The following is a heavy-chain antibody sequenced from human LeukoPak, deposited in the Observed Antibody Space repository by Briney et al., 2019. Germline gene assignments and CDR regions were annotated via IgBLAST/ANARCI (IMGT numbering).Heavy chain of an antibody. Sequence: SETLSLTCTVSGGSISSYYWGWIRQPPGKGLEWIGSIYHSGSTYYNPSLKSRVIISVDTSKNQFSLKLSSVTAADTAVYYCAAEDDYGDSPHYWGQGTLVTVSS. CDR2: IYHSGST. V-gene: IGHV4-39*07. D-gene: IGHD4-17*01. CDR1: GGSISSYY. CDR3: AAEDDYGDSPHY. J-gene: IGHJ4*02.